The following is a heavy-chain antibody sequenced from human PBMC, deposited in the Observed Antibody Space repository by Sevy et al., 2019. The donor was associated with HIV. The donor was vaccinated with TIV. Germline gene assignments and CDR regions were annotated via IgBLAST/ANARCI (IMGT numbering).Heavy chain of an antibody. Sequence: SETLSLTCTVSGGSISNYYWSWLRQPPGKGLEWIGYIYYSGGTNYNPSLKSRVTKSVDTSKNQFSLKLSSVTAADTAVYYCARAVRGYSYGFDYWGQGTLVTVSS. CDR2: IYYSGGT. V-gene: IGHV4-59*01. CDR3: ARAVRGYSYGFDY. D-gene: IGHD5-18*01. CDR1: GGSISNYY. J-gene: IGHJ4*02.